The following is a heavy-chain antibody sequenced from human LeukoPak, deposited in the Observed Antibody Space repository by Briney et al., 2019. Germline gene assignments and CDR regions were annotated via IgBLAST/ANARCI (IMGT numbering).Heavy chain of an antibody. CDR1: GGSVSSGSYY. CDR3: ARDRGESSSWSTRYWYFDL. Sequence: PSETLSLTCTVSGGSVSSGSYYWSWIRQPPGKGLEWIVYIYYSGSTNYNPSLKSRVTISVDTSKNQFSLKLSSVTAADTAVYYCARDRGESSSWSTRYWYFDLWGRGTLVTVSS. CDR2: IYYSGST. V-gene: IGHV4-61*01. J-gene: IGHJ2*01. D-gene: IGHD6-13*01.